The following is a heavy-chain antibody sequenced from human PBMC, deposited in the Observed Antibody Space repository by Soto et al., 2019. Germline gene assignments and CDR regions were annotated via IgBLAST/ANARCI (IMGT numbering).Heavy chain of an antibody. Sequence: QVQLQESGPGLVKPSQTLSLTCTVSGGSVSSGGYYWSWIRQHPGKGLGWIGYIYYSGDTYYIPSLKSRVDITVHTYKNQFSLKLASVTAADTAVYYCARDVHRAAMVTGFDIWGQGTMVTVSS. CDR2: IYYSGDT. J-gene: IGHJ3*02. CDR3: ARDVHRAAMVTGFDI. CDR1: GGSVSSGGYY. V-gene: IGHV4-31*03. D-gene: IGHD5-18*01.